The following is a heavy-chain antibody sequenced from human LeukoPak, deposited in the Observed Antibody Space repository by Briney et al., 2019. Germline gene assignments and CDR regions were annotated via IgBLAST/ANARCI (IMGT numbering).Heavy chain of an antibody. CDR1: GFTFNTYT. J-gene: IGHJ4*02. CDR2: LSSDGRSK. CDR3: AREKNCTSTDCLHGRFYFNS. Sequence: GGSLRLSCTASGFTFNTYTMHWVRQAPGKGLEWVAVLSSDGRSKNYADSVKGRFTISRDNSENTLYLQMNTLRADDTAVYYCAREKNCTSTDCLHGRFYFNSWGQGTLVTVSS. V-gene: IGHV3-30*04. D-gene: IGHD2-8*01.